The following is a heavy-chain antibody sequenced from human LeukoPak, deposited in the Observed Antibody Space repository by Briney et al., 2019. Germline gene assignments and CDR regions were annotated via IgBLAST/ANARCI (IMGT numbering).Heavy chain of an antibody. D-gene: IGHD1-26*01. CDR2: IYYSGST. J-gene: IGHJ6*02. CDR3: ARGPSFRYISDSEYYYGMDV. CDR1: GGSFRGYY. Sequence: HPSETLSLTCAVYGGSFRGYYWSWIRQPPGKGLEWIGYIYYSGSTNYNPSLKSRVTISVDTSKNQFSLKLSSVTAADTAVYYCARGPSFRYISDSEYYYGMDVWGQGTTVTVSS. V-gene: IGHV4-59*01.